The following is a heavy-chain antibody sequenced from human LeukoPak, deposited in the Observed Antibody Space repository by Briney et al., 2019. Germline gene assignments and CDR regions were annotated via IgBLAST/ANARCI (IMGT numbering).Heavy chain of an antibody. CDR2: FDPEDDET. D-gene: IGHD3-22*01. V-gene: IGHV1-24*01. J-gene: IGHJ4*02. CDR3: ATALTYDSSGYLTMGFDY. Sequence: ASVKVSCKVSGYTLTELSIYWVRQAPGRGPEWMGGFDPEDDETTYAQKFQGRVTMTEDTSTDTAYMELSSLRSEDTAVYYCATALTYDSSGYLTMGFDYWGQGTLVTVSS. CDR1: GYTLTELS.